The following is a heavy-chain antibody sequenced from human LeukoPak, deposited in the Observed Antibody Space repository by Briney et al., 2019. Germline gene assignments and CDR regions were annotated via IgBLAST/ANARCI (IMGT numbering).Heavy chain of an antibody. CDR3: ARFLPDFWSGYFDY. J-gene: IGHJ4*02. CDR2: IIPIFGTA. D-gene: IGHD3-3*01. CDR1: GGTFSSYA. V-gene: IGHV1-69*13. Sequence: GASVKVSCKASGGTFSSYAISWVRQAPGQGLEWMGGIIPIFGTANYAQKFQGRVTITADESTSTAYMELSSLRSEDTAVYYCARFLPDFWSGYFDYWGQGTLVTDSS.